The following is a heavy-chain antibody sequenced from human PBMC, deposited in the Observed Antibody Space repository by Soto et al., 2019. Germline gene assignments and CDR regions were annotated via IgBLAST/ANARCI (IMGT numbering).Heavy chain of an antibody. V-gene: IGHV1-18*01. CDR3: ARDNGGGHLDY. J-gene: IGHJ4*02. D-gene: IGHD2-15*01. Sequence: QVQLVQSGAEVKKPGASVKVSCKASGYTFTNYGISWVRQAPGQGLEWMGWISTYNGNTNYEQNFQGRVDLTTHTSTSTAYMELRSLTSDDTAVYHCARDNGGGHLDYWGQGTLVTVSS. CDR1: GYTFTNYG. CDR2: ISTYNGNT.